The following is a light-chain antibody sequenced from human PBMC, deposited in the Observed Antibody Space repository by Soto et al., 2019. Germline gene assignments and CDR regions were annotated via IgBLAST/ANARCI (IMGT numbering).Light chain of an antibody. CDR3: LPPNTYPWT. CDR2: DAS. Sequence: DIQMTQSPSTLSASVGDRVTITCRASQSISSWLAWYQQKPGKAPKRLIYDASTLHSAVPSRFSGSGSGTEFTLTISSLQPEDFATYYCLPPNTYPWTFGQGTKGDIK. J-gene: IGKJ1*01. V-gene: IGKV1-5*01. CDR1: QSISSW.